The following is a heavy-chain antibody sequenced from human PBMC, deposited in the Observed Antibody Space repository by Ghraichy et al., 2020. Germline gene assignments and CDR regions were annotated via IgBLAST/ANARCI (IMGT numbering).Heavy chain of an antibody. Sequence: SVKVSCKASGGTFSSYAISWVRQAPGQGLEWMGGIIPIFGIANYAQKFQGRVTITADKSTSTAYMELSSLRSEDTAVYYCARGESGSFTTVDYWGQGTLVTVSS. D-gene: IGHD1-26*01. J-gene: IGHJ4*02. CDR3: ARGESGSFTTVDY. V-gene: IGHV1-69*10. CDR2: IIPIFGIA. CDR1: GGTFSSYA.